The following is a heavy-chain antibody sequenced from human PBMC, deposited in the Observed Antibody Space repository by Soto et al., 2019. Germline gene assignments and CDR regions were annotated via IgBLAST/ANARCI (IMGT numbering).Heavy chain of an antibody. CDR3: AGDIVFDYVN. D-gene: IGHD2-21*01. CDR2: IKEDGSEI. CDR1: GFNVMRPW. V-gene: IGHV3-7*01. Sequence: GSLRLSCAVSGFNVMRPWMSWVRQAPGKGLEWVASIKEDGSEIYYLHSVRGRFSISRDSAGNALHLTMNYLSAEDTGVYFCAGDIVFDYVNWGQGSLVTVSS. J-gene: IGHJ4*02.